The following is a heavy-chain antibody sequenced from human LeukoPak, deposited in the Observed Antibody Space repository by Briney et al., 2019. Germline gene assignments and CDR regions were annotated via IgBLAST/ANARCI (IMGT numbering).Heavy chain of an antibody. CDR1: GFTVTNNY. CDR3: ARRRCTSTSCFEDY. Sequence: GGSLRLSCGASGFTVTNNYMNWVRQAPGKGLEWVSYISSSSSTIYYADSVKGRFTISRDNAMNSLNLQMDSLRAEDTAVYYCARRRCTSTSCFEDYWGQGTLVTVSS. D-gene: IGHD2-2*01. CDR2: ISSSSSTI. J-gene: IGHJ4*02. V-gene: IGHV3-48*04.